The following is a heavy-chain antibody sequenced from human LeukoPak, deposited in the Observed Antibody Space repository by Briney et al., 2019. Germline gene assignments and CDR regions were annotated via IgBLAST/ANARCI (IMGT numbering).Heavy chain of an antibody. D-gene: IGHD6-13*01. CDR1: GGSISSGSYY. CDR3: ARRNIIAAGYFDY. Sequence: SETLSLTCTVSGGSISSGSYYWGWIRQPPGKGLEWIGNIYYTGTTYYNPSLKSRVTISVDTSKNHFSLKLSSATAADTAVYYCARRNIIAAGYFDYWGQGTLVTVSS. J-gene: IGHJ4*02. CDR2: IYYTGTT. V-gene: IGHV4-39*02.